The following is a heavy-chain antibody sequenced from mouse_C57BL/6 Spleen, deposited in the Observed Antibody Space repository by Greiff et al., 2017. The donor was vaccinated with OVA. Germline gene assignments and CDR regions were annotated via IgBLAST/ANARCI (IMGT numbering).Heavy chain of an antibody. J-gene: IGHJ4*01. CDR2: ISSGGSYT. CDR3: ARRLTGNAMDY. D-gene: IGHD4-1*01. CDR1: GFTFSSYG. Sequence: EVHLVESGGDLVKPGGSLKLSCAASGFTFSSYGMSWVRQTPDKRLEWVATISSGGSYTYYPDSVKGRFTISRDNAKNTLYLQMSSLKSEDTAMYYCARRLTGNAMDYWGQGTSVTVSS. V-gene: IGHV5-6*01.